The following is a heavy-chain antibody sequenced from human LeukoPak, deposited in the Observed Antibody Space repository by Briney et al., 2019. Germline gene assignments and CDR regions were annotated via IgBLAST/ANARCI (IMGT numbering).Heavy chain of an antibody. Sequence: SETLSLTCTVSGGSISSYYWSWIRQPPGKGLEWIGEIDHSGSTNYNPSLKSRVTISVDTSKNQFSLKLSSVTAADTAVYYCARMRLNWFDPWGQGTLVTVSS. V-gene: IGHV4-59*01. CDR1: GGSISSYY. D-gene: IGHD3-16*01. CDR3: ARMRLNWFDP. CDR2: IDHSGST. J-gene: IGHJ5*02.